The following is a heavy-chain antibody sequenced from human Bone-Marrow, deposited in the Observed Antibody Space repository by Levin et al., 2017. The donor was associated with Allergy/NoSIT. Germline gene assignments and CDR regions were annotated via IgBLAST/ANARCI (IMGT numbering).Heavy chain of an antibody. CDR1: GYTFTGYY. V-gene: IGHV1-2*02. J-gene: IGHJ4*02. D-gene: IGHD3-3*01. Sequence: ASVKVSCKASGYTFTGYYMHWVRQAPGQGLEWMGWINPNSGGTNYAQKFQGRVTMTRDTSISTAYMELSRLRSDDTAVYYCARIPYDFWRGPHFDYWGQGTLVTVSS. CDR3: ARIPYDFWRGPHFDY. CDR2: INPNSGGT.